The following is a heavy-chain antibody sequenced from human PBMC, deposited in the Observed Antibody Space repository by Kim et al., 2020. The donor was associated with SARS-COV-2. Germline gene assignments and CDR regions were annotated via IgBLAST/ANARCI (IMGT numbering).Heavy chain of an antibody. V-gene: IGHV4-4*07. CDR3: SGSGSDNWFGP. CDR2: ISARGNT. D-gene: IGHD3-10*01. CDR1: SDSISSYY. J-gene: IGHJ5*02. Sequence: SETLSLTCSVSSDSISSYYWNWIRQPAGKGLEWIGRISARGNTNYNPSLKSRVTMSVDTSKNQFSLNLTSVTAADTAVYYCSGSGSDNWFGPWGQGTLVTVSS.